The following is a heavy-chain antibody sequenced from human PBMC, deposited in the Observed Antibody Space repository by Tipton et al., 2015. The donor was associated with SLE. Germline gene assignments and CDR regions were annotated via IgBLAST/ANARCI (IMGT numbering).Heavy chain of an antibody. CDR2: IYYSGST. CDR3: ARRLKEDDFWSGYDY. V-gene: IGHV4-59*12. J-gene: IGHJ4*02. Sequence: TLSLTCTVSGGSISSYYWSWIRQPPGKGLEWIGYIYYSGSTNYNPSLKSRVTISVDTSETQLSLKLTSVTAADTAVYYCARRLKEDDFWSGYDYWGQGILVTVSS. CDR1: GGSISSYY. D-gene: IGHD3-3*01.